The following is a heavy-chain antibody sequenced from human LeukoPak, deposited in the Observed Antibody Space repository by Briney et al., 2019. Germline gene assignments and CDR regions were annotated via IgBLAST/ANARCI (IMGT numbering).Heavy chain of an antibody. D-gene: IGHD3-22*01. CDR3: TTLGYHLDS. Sequence: GGSLRLSCAASGFPFSAYEMNWVRQAPGKGLEWVSYIAGSDTTTYYADSVKGRFTIFRDNAKNSLYLQMNILRAEDTALYYCTTLGYHLDSWGQGTLVTVSS. V-gene: IGHV3-48*03. CDR2: IAGSDTTT. CDR1: GFPFSAYE. J-gene: IGHJ4*02.